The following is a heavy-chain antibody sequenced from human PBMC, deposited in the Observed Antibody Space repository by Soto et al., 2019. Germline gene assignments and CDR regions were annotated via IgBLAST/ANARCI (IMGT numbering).Heavy chain of an antibody. D-gene: IGHD6-13*01. CDR2: INPNSGGT. V-gene: IGHV1-2*02. CDR3: ARDKSIAAAEGGFDP. CDR1: GYTFTGYY. Sequence: VCCKSSGYTFTGYYMHWVRQAPGQGLEWMGWINPNSGGTNYAQKFQGRVTMTRDTSISTAYMELSRLRSDDTAVYYCARDKSIAAAEGGFDPWGQGTLVTVSS. J-gene: IGHJ5*02.